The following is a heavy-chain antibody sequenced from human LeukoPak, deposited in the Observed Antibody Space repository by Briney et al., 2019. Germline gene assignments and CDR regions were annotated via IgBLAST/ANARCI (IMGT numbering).Heavy chain of an antibody. CDR1: GFSVTSYW. V-gene: IGHV5-10-1*01. D-gene: IGHD2-15*01. CDR3: ARGLRGGPSGGGLDY. CDR2: IDPSDSYT. Sequence: GESLRISCKGPGFSVTSYWISWVRQMPGKGLEWMGRIDPSDSYTNYSPSFQGHVTISVDKSISTAYLQWSSLKASDTAIYYCARGLRGGPSGGGLDYWGQGTLVTVSS. J-gene: IGHJ4*02.